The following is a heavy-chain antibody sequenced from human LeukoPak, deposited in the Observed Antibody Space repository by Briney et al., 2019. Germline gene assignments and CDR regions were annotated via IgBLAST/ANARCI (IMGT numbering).Heavy chain of an antibody. CDR2: ISGSGGST. V-gene: IGHV3-23*01. Sequence: GGSLRLSCAASGFTFSSYAMSWVRQAPGKGVEWVSAISGSGGSTYYADSVKGRFAISRDNSKNTLYLQMNSLRAEDTAVYYCAKGYCSSTSCYSRFDPWGQGTLVTVSS. D-gene: IGHD2-2*02. J-gene: IGHJ5*02. CDR1: GFTFSSYA. CDR3: AKGYCSSTSCYSRFDP.